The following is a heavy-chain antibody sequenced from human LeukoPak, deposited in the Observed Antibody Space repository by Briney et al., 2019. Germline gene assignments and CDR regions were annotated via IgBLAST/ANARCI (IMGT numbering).Heavy chain of an antibody. Sequence: SETLSLTCAVYGGSFSGYYWSWIRQPPGKGLEWIGEINHSGSTNYNPSLKSRVTISVDTSKNQFSLKLSSVTAADTAVYYCARGDHPLGYCSGGSCYTGTFDIWGQGTMVTVSS. CDR2: INHSGST. D-gene: IGHD2-15*01. J-gene: IGHJ3*02. V-gene: IGHV4-34*01. CDR3: ARGDHPLGYCSGGSCYTGTFDI. CDR1: GGSFSGYY.